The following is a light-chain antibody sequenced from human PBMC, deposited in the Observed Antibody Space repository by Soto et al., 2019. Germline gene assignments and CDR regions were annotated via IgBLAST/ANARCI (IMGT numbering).Light chain of an antibody. CDR3: QQDGNSPQA. V-gene: IGKV3-20*01. J-gene: IGKJ2*01. CDR1: QSVTSNF. CDR2: GAS. Sequence: ETVLTQSPGTLSLSPGERATLSCRASQSVTSNFLAWYQQKPGQAPRLLIYGASSRATGIPDRFSGSGSGTDFTLTISRLEPEDFAVYFCQQDGNSPQAFGQGTKLEIK.